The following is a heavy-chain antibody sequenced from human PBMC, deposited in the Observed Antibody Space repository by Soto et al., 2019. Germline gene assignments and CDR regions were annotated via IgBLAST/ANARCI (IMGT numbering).Heavy chain of an antibody. D-gene: IGHD3-3*01. J-gene: IGHJ6*03. CDR3: ARFFANRAGPGPYYYYYYMDV. Sequence: PSETLSLTCTVSGGSISSSSYYWGWIRQPPGKGLEWIGSIYYSGSTYYNPSLKSRVTISVDTTKNQFSLKLSSVTAADTAVYYCARFFANRAGPGPYYYYYYMDVWGKGTTVTVSS. CDR1: GGSISSSSYY. CDR2: IYYSGST. V-gene: IGHV4-39*01.